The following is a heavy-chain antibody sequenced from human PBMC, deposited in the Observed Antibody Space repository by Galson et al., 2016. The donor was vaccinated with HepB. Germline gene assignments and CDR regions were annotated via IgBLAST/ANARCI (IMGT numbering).Heavy chain of an antibody. Sequence: SLRLSCAASGFTFSTFAMSWVRQPPGKGLEWVSGFSPSTGNAHYADSVRGRFTVSRDNSQNTFFLKMDSLRDEDTAIYYCAKAGRGNYFPSWGQGTLVTVSS. CDR2: FSPSTGNA. V-gene: IGHV3-23*01. CDR3: AKAGRGNYFPS. D-gene: IGHD1-26*01. J-gene: IGHJ4*02. CDR1: GFTFSTFA.